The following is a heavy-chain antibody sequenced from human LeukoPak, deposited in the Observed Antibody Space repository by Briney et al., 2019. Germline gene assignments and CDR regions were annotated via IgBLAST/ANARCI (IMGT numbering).Heavy chain of an antibody. D-gene: IGHD3-3*01. CDR3: ARGTIFGVANP. Sequence: SETLSLTCTVSGGSISSYYWSWIRQPPGKGLEWIGYIYYSGSTNYNPSLKSRVTISVDTSKNQFSLKLSSVTAADTAVYYCARGTIFGVANPWGQGTLVTVSS. J-gene: IGHJ5*02. CDR1: GGSISSYY. CDR2: IYYSGST. V-gene: IGHV4-59*01.